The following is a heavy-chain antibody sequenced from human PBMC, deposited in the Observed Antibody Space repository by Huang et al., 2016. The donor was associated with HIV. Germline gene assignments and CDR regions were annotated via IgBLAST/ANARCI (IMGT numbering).Heavy chain of an antibody. D-gene: IGHD4-17*01. CDR1: GFIFNDFA. Sequence: VESGGDSVQSGRSLRLSCRGSGFIFNDFAINWFRQSQGKGMEWIGFVRRKAFGGASKSAPSVKDRFTVSRDEAKNVAFLQMDNLQVDDTAIYYCSPSGDDYFYFYMDVWGNGTTVIVS. CDR3: SPSGDDYFYFYMDV. V-gene: IGHV3-49*03. CDR2: VRRKAFGGAS. J-gene: IGHJ6*03.